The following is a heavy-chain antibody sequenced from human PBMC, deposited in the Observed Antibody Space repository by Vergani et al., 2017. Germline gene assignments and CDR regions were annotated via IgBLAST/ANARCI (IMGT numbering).Heavy chain of an antibody. Sequence: LQLQESGPGLLKPSETLSLTCAVSGYSISSGYYCGWIRQPPGKGLEWIGSIYHSGSTYYNPSLKSRVTISVDTSKNQFSLKLSSVTAADTAVYYCARLYYYDSSGYYSFWFDPWGQGTLVTVSS. CDR1: GYSISSGYY. D-gene: IGHD3-22*01. CDR2: IYHSGST. J-gene: IGHJ5*02. CDR3: ARLYYYDSSGYYSFWFDP. V-gene: IGHV4-38-2*01.